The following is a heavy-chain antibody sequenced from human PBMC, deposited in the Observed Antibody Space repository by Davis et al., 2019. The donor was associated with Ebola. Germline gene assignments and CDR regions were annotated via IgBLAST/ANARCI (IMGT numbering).Heavy chain of an antibody. V-gene: IGHV1-18*01. CDR1: GYTFTSYG. J-gene: IGHJ4*02. Sequence: AASVKVSCKASGYTFTSYGISWVRQAPGQGLEWMGWISAYNGNTNYAQTLQGRVTMTTDTSTSTAYMELRSLRSDDTAVYYCARDTGMVAAYHVDYWGQGTLVTVSS. D-gene: IGHD2-15*01. CDR2: ISAYNGNT. CDR3: ARDTGMVAAYHVDY.